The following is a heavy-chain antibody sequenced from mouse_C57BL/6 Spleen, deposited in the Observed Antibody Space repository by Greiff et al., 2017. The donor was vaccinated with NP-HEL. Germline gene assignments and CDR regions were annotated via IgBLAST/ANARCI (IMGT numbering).Heavy chain of an antibody. Sequence: EVQLQQSGAELVKPGASVKLSCTASGFNIKDYYMHWVKQRTEQGLEWIGRIDPEDGETKYAPTFQGKATITADTSSNTAYLQLSSLTSEDTAVYYCARWGTTYYFDYWGQGTTLTVSS. V-gene: IGHV14-2*01. CDR2: IDPEDGET. J-gene: IGHJ2*01. D-gene: IGHD1-1*01. CDR3: ARWGTTYYFDY. CDR1: GFNIKDYY.